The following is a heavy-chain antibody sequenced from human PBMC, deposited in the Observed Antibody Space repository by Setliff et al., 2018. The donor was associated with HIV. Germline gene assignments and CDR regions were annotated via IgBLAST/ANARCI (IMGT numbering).Heavy chain of an antibody. CDR3: VKHFWTDYYDWRDTGAFDL. V-gene: IGHV4-59*08. CDR2: IFSSGST. CDR1: GDSISSYS. J-gene: IGHJ3*01. D-gene: IGHD3-22*01. Sequence: KPSETLSLTCTVSGDSISSYSWNWIRQSPGGGLEWIGFIFSSGSTKYNPSLQSRVTMSIDTSKNQFSLRLTSVTAADTAVYYCVKHFWTDYYDWRDTGAFDLWGQGTMVTVSS.